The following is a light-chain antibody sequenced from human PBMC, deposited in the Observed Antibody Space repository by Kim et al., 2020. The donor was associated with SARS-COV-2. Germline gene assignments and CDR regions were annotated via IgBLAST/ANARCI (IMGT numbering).Light chain of an antibody. V-gene: IGKV1-33*01. CDR1: QDISNY. CDR2: DAS. CDR3: LHYDSLPLT. J-gene: IGKJ4*01. Sequence: ASVGDRVTITCQASQDISNYLKWYQQKPGKAPKLLIYDASNLEIGVASRFSGSGSGTDFTFTINSLQPEDIAIYFCLHYDSLPLTFGGGTKVDIK.